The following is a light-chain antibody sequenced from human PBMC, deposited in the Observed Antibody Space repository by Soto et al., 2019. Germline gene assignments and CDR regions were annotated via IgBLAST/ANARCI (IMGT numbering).Light chain of an antibody. Sequence: DIQMTQSPSSLSGSVGDRVTITCRASESISRHLNWYQQKPGKAPKLLIYAASTLQNGVPSRFRGGGSGTDFTLTIINLQPEDFATYYCQQTYSSLSATFGQGTRLEIK. CDR2: AAS. J-gene: IGKJ5*01. CDR1: ESISRH. V-gene: IGKV1-39*01. CDR3: QQTYSSLSAT.